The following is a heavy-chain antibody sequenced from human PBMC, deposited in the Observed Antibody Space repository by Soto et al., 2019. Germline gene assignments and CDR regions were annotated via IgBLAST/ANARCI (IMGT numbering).Heavy chain of an antibody. CDR2: IYSGGST. V-gene: IGHV3-66*01. D-gene: IGHD5-12*01. CDR1: GFTVSSNY. J-gene: IGHJ3*02. Sequence: EVQLVESGGGLVQPGGSPRLSCAASGFTVSSNYMSWVRQAPGKGLEWVSVIYSGGSTYYADSVKGRFTISRDNSKNTLYLQMNSLRAEDTAVYYCAREDGYRGGDAFDIWGQGTMVTVSS. CDR3: AREDGYRGGDAFDI.